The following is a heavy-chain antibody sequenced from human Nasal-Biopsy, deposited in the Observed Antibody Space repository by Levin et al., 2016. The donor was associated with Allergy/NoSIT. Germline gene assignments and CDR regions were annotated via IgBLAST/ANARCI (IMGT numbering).Heavy chain of an antibody. CDR3: ARRARSGWSIYYFDS. V-gene: IGHV4-30-2*01. D-gene: IGHD6-19*01. CDR1: GDSLSSGAYS. CDR2: LYHSGST. J-gene: IGHJ4*02. Sequence: SETLSLTCAVSGDSLSSGAYSWSWIRQPPDKGLEWIGYLYHSGSTHYNTSLRSRVTISVDNSNNQFSLNLDSVTAADTAVYYCARRARSGWSIYYFDSWGQGTLVTVSS.